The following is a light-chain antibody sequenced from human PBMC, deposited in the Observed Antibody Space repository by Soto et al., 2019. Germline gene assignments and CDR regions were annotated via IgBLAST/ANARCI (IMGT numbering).Light chain of an antibody. J-gene: IGKJ5*01. CDR1: QDISNY. Sequence: DIQMTQSPSSLSASVGDRDTITCQASQDISNYLNWYQQKPGKAPKLLIYDASNLETGVPSRFSGSGSGTDFTFTISSLQPEDIATYYCQQYDNRTPYFGQGTRLEIK. CDR2: DAS. V-gene: IGKV1-33*01. CDR3: QQYDNRTPY.